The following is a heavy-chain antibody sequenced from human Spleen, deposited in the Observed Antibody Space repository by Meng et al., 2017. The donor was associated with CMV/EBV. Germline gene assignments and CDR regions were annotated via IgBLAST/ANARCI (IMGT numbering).Heavy chain of an antibody. CDR2: ISWNSGTI. J-gene: IGHJ4*02. D-gene: IGHD2-2*01. CDR3: AKVTIGYCGSSSCPGDY. V-gene: IGHV3-9*01. CDR1: GFTFDDYA. Sequence: SLKISCAASGFTFDDYAMHWVRQAPGKGLEWVSGISWNSGTIAYADSVKGRFTISRDNSKSTLYLQMNSLRAEDTAVYYCAKVTIGYCGSSSCPGDYWGQGTLVTVSS.